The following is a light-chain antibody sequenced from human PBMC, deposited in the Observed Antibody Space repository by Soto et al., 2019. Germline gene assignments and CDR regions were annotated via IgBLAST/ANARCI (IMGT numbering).Light chain of an antibody. CDR3: QQYSKWPIT. Sequence: QYAAILSVAPGEIATLSCRASQSVNSNYLAWYQQHPGQPPRLLIYGISTRATGIPARFSGSGSGTEFSLTISSLQSEDFAVYYCQQYSKWPITFAQGAKVDI. CDR1: QSVNSN. V-gene: IGKV3-15*01. J-gene: IGKJ1*01. CDR2: GIS.